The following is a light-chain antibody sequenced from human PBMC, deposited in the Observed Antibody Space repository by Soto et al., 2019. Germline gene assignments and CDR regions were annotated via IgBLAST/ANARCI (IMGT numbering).Light chain of an antibody. CDR3: QQHNNWQWT. Sequence: EIVMTQSPATLSVSPGERATLSCRASQSISSNLAWYQQRPGQAPRLLIYAASTRATGIPVRFSGSGSGTEFTHTISSLQSEDFAVYYCQQHNNWQWTFGQGTRVEIK. J-gene: IGKJ1*01. CDR2: AAS. CDR1: QSISSN. V-gene: IGKV3-15*01.